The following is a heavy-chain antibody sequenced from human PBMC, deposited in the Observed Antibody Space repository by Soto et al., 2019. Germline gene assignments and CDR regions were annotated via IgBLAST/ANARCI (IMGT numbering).Heavy chain of an antibody. Sequence: PGGSLRLSCAASGFTFSDYYMSWIRQAPGKGLEWVSYISSSGSTIYYADSVKGRFTISRDNAKNSLYLQMNSLRAEDTAVYYCARCDNWNDGGLYYYYYMDVWGKGTTVTVSS. CDR2: ISSSGSTI. CDR1: GFTFSDYY. J-gene: IGHJ6*03. D-gene: IGHD1-1*01. CDR3: ARCDNWNDGGLYYYYYMDV. V-gene: IGHV3-11*01.